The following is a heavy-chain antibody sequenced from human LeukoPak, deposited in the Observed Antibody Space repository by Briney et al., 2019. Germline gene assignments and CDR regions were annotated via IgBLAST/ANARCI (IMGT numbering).Heavy chain of an antibody. Sequence: PGGSLRLSCAASGFTFSAFAMTWVRQAPGKGLEWVSTITDDGYNTYSADSVKGRFTISRDNSKNTLYLQMNSLRAEDTAVYYCAKGFGNYYGSGSYDYWGQGTLVTVSS. CDR2: ITDDGYNT. V-gene: IGHV3-23*01. CDR1: GFTFSAFA. CDR3: AKGFGNYYGSGSYDY. J-gene: IGHJ4*02. D-gene: IGHD3-10*01.